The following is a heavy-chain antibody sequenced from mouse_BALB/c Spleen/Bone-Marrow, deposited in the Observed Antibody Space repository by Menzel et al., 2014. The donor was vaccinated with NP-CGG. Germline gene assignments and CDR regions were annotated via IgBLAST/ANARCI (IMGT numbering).Heavy chain of an antibody. CDR2: IDPANGNT. J-gene: IGHJ3*01. V-gene: IGHV14-3*02. CDR3: ARLDLLAY. Sequence: SGAELVKPGASVKLSCTASGFNIKDTYMHWVKQRPEQGLEWIGRIDPANGNTKYDPKFQGKATITADTSSNTAYLQLSSLTSEDTAVYYCARLDLLAYWGQGTLVTVSA. CDR1: GFNIKDTY.